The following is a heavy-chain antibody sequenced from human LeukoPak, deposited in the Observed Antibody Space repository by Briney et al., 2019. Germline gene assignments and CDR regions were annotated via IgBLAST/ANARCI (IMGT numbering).Heavy chain of an antibody. Sequence: PGGALRLSCAASGFIFSNYEMNWVRPAPGKGLQWISYISSSGRTIYYADSVKGRFTISRDNSRNSLYLQLNSLRAEDTAIYYCARVWSVDSLSFDSWGQGTLVTVSS. J-gene: IGHJ4*02. CDR3: ARVWSVDSLSFDS. CDR2: ISSSGRTI. D-gene: IGHD2-15*01. CDR1: GFIFSNYE. V-gene: IGHV3-48*03.